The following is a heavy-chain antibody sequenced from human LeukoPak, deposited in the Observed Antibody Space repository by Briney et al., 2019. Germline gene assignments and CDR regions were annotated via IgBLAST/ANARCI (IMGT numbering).Heavy chain of an antibody. CDR2: ISYDGSNK. D-gene: IGHD3-9*01. J-gene: IGHJ4*02. CDR1: GFTFSTYA. Sequence: GGSLRLSCAASGFTFSTYAMHWVRQAPGKGLEWVAVISYDGSNKYYADSVKGRFTISRDNSKNTLYLQMNSLRAEDTAVYYCARDGDWSSSFAYWGQGTLVTVSS. V-gene: IGHV3-30-3*01. CDR3: ARDGDWSSSFAY.